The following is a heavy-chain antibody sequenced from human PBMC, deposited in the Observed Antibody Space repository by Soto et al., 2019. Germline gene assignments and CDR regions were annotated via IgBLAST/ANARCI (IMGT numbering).Heavy chain of an antibody. D-gene: IGHD2-2*01. J-gene: IGHJ6*03. CDR2: INSDGSST. CDR3: ARLPIVVVPAAYYYYYMDV. Sequence: GGSLILSCAASGFTFSSYWMHWVRQAPGKGLVWVSRINSDGSSTSYADSVKGRFTISRDNAKNTLYLQMNSLRAEDTAVYYCARLPIVVVPAAYYYYYMDVWGKGTTVTVSS. V-gene: IGHV3-74*01. CDR1: GFTFSSYW.